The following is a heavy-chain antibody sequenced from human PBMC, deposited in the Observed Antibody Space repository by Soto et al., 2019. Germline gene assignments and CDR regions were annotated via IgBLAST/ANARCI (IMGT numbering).Heavy chain of an antibody. CDR3: ATSDIVVVVAAPY. V-gene: IGHV1-69*02. CDR1: GGTFSSYT. D-gene: IGHD2-15*01. Sequence: QVQLVQSGAEVKKPGSSVKVSCKASGGTFSSYTISWVRQAPGQGLEWMGRIIPILGIANYVQKIQGRVTITADKSTSTAYMELSSLRTEDTAVYYCATSDIVVVVAAPYWGQGTLVTVSS. J-gene: IGHJ4*02. CDR2: IIPILGIA.